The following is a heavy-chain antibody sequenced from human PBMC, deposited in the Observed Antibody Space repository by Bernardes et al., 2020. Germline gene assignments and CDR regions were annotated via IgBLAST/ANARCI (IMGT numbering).Heavy chain of an antibody. CDR1: GFTFSSYA. V-gene: IGHV3-23*01. Sequence: WGSLRLSCAASGFTFSSYAMSWVRQAPGKGLEWVSAISGSGGSTYYADSVKGRFTISRDNSKNTLYLQMNSLRAEDTAVYYCAAKPKRGYSYGYYWGQGTLVTVSS. CDR2: ISGSGGST. CDR3: AAKPKRGYSYGYY. D-gene: IGHD5-18*01. J-gene: IGHJ4*02.